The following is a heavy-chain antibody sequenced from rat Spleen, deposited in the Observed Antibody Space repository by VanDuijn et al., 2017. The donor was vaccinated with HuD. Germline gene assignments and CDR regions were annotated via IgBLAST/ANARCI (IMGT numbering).Heavy chain of an antibody. D-gene: IGHD4-3*01. CDR3: TREGNSGYDY. CDR2: ISNSGGST. V-gene: IGHV5-31*01. J-gene: IGHJ2*01. Sequence: EVQLVETGGGLVQPGGSLQLSCVASGFTFSAYWMYWVRQAPGKGLEWVASISNSGGSTYYPDSVKGRFTISRDNAQNTLYLQMNSLRSEDTATYYCTREGNSGYDYWGQGVMVTVSS. CDR1: GFTFSAYW.